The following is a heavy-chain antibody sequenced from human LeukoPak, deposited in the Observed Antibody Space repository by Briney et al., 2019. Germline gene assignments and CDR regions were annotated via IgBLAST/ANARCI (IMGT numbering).Heavy chain of an antibody. D-gene: IGHD3-10*01. CDR2: IIPIFGTA. V-gene: IGHV1-69*13. CDR3: ARAAYGSGSYDYYYYYMDV. CDR1: GGTFSSYA. J-gene: IGHJ6*03. Sequence: ASVKVSCKASGGTFSSYAISWVRQAPGQGLGWMGGIIPIFGTANYAQTFQGRVTITADESTSTAYMELSSLRSQDTAVYYCARAAYGSGSYDYYYYYMDVWGKGTTVTISS.